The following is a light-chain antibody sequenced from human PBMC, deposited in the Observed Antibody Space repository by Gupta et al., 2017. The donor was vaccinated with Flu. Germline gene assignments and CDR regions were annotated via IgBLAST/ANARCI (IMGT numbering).Light chain of an antibody. V-gene: IGKV2-28*01. CDR2: LSS. CDR3: MQSLQTPPIT. J-gene: IGKJ5*01. CDR1: QSLMHRNGYNY. Sequence: GMAQAPSSLPVTAGESACIPCRSSQSLMHRNGYNYLDGYLQKPEQSPQLLIYLSSNRASGVPTKFCGSGSGTYSSLPISRVVAEDVRFYYCMQSLQTPPITFGQGTRLEIK.